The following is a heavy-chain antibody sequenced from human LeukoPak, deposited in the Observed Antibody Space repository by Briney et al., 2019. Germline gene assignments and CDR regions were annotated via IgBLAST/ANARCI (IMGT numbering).Heavy chain of an antibody. J-gene: IGHJ4*02. V-gene: IGHV3-30*04. CDR3: ARGEEYYYDSSGYYYELQVGFLDY. CDR2: ISYDGGNK. Sequence: PGGSLRLSCAPSGFTFSNYAMHWVRQAPGKGLEWVAVISYDGGNKYYADSVKGRFTISRDNSKNTLYLQMNSLRAEDTAVYYCARGEEYYYDSSGYYYELQVGFLDYWGQGTLVTVSS. D-gene: IGHD3-22*01. CDR1: GFTFSNYA.